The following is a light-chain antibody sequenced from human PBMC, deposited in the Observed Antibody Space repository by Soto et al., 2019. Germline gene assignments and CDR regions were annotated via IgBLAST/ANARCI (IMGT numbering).Light chain of an antibody. Sequence: DIQMTQSPPTLSASVGDRVTITCRASQSIRSWLAWYQQKPGKAPKLLIYKASSLESGVPSRFSGSGSGTEFTLTISSLKPDDFATYYCQQYNSYSLTFGQGTKVDIK. CDR3: QQYNSYSLT. CDR1: QSIRSW. V-gene: IGKV1-5*03. J-gene: IGKJ1*01. CDR2: KAS.